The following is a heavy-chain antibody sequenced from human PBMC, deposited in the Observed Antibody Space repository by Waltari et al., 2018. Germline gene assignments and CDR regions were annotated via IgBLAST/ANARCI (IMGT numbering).Heavy chain of an antibody. Sequence: QVQLMESGGGVVQPGRSLRLSCVASGFIFNETATHWVRQAPGKGPEWVADMSADGNNKFYAESVKGRFTISRDNSKNTLYLQMNSLTPEDTAVYYCARDPQGGNYKSWRGYYVDYWGQGTLVIVSA. CDR1: GFIFNETA. CDR3: ARDPQGGNYKSWRGYYVDY. V-gene: IGHV3-30-3*01. CDR2: MSADGNNK. J-gene: IGHJ4*02. D-gene: IGHD3-3*01.